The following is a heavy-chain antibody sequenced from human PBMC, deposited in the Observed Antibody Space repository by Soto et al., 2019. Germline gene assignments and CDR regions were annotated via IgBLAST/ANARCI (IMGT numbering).Heavy chain of an antibody. CDR2: ITDSGIDT. V-gene: IGHV3-23*01. CDR1: GFTFSTYA. J-gene: IGHJ4*02. Sequence: GGSLRLSCAASGFTFSTYAMAWVRQTPGKGLEWVSSITDSGIDTYYAESVKGRFTISRDNSKNTLFLQMNSLRLEDKALYYCVKGLRGHYDSWGQGTLGTVSS. CDR3: VKGLRGHYDS. D-gene: IGHD4-17*01.